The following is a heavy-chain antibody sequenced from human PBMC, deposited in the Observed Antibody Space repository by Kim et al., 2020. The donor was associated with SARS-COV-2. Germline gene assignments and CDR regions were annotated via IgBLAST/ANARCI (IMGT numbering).Heavy chain of an antibody. CDR3: ARGRRTIFGVVIECFDY. D-gene: IGHD3-3*01. Sequence: FRGGVTMTRDTSTSTVYMELSSLRSEDTAVYYCARGRRTIFGVVIECFDYWGQGTLVTVSS. J-gene: IGHJ4*02. V-gene: IGHV1-46*01.